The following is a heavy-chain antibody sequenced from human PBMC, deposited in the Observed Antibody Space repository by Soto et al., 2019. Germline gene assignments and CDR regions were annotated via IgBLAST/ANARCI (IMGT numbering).Heavy chain of an antibody. CDR3: ATHKWLAPFDY. D-gene: IGHD6-19*01. Sequence: PSETLSLTCAVSGDSISSSYWWSWFRQPPGKGLEWIGEIYRDENTNYNWSLRSRVTISADKSKNQFSLNLSSVTAADTAFYYCATHKWLAPFDYWGQGTLVTVSS. J-gene: IGHJ4*02. CDR1: GDSISSSYW. CDR2: IYRDENT. V-gene: IGHV4-4*02.